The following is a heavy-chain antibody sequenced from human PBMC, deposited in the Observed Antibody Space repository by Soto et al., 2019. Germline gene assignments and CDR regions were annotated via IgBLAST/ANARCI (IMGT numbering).Heavy chain of an antibody. CDR3: ASLSSCYYFNWFDP. J-gene: IGHJ5*02. Sequence: QVQLVQSGAEVKKPGSSVKVSCKASGGTFSSYTISWVRQAPGQGLEWMGRIIPILGIANYAQKFQGRVTITADKSTSTAYMELSSLRSEDTAVYYCASLSSCYYFNWFDPWGQGTLVTVSS. CDR1: GGTFSSYT. V-gene: IGHV1-69*02. D-gene: IGHD2-15*01. CDR2: IIPILGIA.